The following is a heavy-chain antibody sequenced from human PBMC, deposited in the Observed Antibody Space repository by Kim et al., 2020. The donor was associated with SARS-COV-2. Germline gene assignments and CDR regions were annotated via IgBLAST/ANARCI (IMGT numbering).Heavy chain of an antibody. J-gene: IGHJ4*02. V-gene: IGHV1-69*04. D-gene: IGHD3-10*01. CDR3: ARDFRDGSDY. Sequence: SVKVSCKTSGGTFSSYAISWVRQAPGQGLEWMGRIIPILGIANYAQKIQGRVTITADKSTSTAYMELSSLRSEDTAVYYCARDFRDGSDYWGQGTLVTVSS. CDR1: GGTFSSYA. CDR2: IIPILGIA.